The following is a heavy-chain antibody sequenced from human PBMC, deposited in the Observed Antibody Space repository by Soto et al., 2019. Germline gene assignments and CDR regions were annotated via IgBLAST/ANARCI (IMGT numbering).Heavy chain of an antibody. CDR3: ARGILSMVRGVIITRYGMDV. J-gene: IGHJ6*02. V-gene: IGHV4-39*01. CDR1: GGSISSSSYY. Sequence: NPSETLSLTCTVSGGSISSSSYYWGWIRQPPGKGLEWIGSIYYSGSTYYNPSLKSRVTISVDTSKNQFSLKLSSVTAADTAVYYCARGILSMVRGVIITRYGMDVWGQGTTVTVFS. D-gene: IGHD3-10*01. CDR2: IYYSGST.